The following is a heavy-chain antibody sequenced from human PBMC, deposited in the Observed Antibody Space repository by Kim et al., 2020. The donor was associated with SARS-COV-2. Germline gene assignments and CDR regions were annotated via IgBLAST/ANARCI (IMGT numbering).Heavy chain of an antibody. CDR1: GLPFSNWW. V-gene: IGHV3-21*01. D-gene: IGHD3-16*01. Sequence: GGSLRLSCEVSGLPFSNWWMHWVRQAPGKGLEWVSYIGDDGNKIYYADSVKGRFTISRDNAKNTVYFQMNSLRVEDTAVYYCARDCDLYTVFCYWG. CDR3: ARDCDLYTVFCY. CDR2: IGDDGNKI. J-gene: IGHJ4*01.